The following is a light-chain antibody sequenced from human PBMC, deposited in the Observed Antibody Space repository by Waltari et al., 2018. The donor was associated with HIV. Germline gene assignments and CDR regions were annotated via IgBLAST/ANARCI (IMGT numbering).Light chain of an antibody. CDR2: DDY. J-gene: IGLJ3*02. CDR3: QVWDSNNGHQGV. CDR1: NIRSKS. V-gene: IGLV3-21*02. Sequence: SYVLTQPPSVSVAPGQTASITCGGNNIRSKSVHWYQQKPGQAPAVVVYDDYARPSGIPERFSGSNSDNMATLTINRVEDGDEADYYCQVWDSNNGHQGVFGGGTKLTVL.